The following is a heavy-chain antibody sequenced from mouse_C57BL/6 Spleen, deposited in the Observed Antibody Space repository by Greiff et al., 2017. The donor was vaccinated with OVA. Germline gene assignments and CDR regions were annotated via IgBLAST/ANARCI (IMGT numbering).Heavy chain of an antibody. J-gene: IGHJ2*01. CDR3: ARDYYYGSSYDYFDY. CDR1: GFTFSDYG. CDR2: ISSGSSTI. Sequence: EVHLVESGGGLVKPGGSLKLSCAASGFTFSDYGMHWVRQAPEKGLEWVAYISSGSSTIYYADTVKGRFTISRDNAKNTLFLQMTSLRSEDTAMYYCARDYYYGSSYDYFDYWGQGTTLTVSS. D-gene: IGHD1-1*01. V-gene: IGHV5-17*01.